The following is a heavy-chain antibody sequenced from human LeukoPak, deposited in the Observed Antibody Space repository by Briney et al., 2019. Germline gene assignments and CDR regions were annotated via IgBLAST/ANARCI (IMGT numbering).Heavy chain of an antibody. J-gene: IGHJ4*02. CDR1: GGSISSSSYY. V-gene: IGHV4-39*07. Sequence: RASETLSLTCTVSGGSISSSSYYWGWIRQPPGKGLEWIGSIYHSGSTYYNPSLKSRVTISVDTSKNQFSLKLSSVTAADTAVYYCARDLTLLRYFENRDYYFDYWGQGTLVTVSS. D-gene: IGHD3-9*01. CDR3: ARDLTLLRYFENRDYYFDY. CDR2: IYHSGST.